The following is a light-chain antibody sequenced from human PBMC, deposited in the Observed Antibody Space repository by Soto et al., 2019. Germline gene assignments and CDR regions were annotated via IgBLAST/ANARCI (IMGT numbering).Light chain of an antibody. Sequence: QSALTQPASVSGSPGQSITISCSGTSSDVGSYDRVAWYQQFPGKTPKLMIYEVSNRPSGVSSRFSGSKSGNTASLPISGLQDEDDADYYCISYKDSSTSYVFGSGTKVTVL. CDR1: SSDVGSYDR. V-gene: IGLV2-14*01. CDR2: EVS. CDR3: ISYKDSSTSYV. J-gene: IGLJ1*01.